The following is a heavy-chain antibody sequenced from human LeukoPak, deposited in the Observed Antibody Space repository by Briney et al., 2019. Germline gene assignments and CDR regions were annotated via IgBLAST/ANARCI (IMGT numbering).Heavy chain of an antibody. Sequence: SETLPLTCAVYGGSFSGYYWSWIRQPPGKGLELIGEINHSGSTNYNPSLKSRVTISVDTSKNQFSLKLSSVTAADTAVYYCARHRGYSYGSFDYWGQGTLVTVSS. D-gene: IGHD5-18*01. J-gene: IGHJ4*02. CDR3: ARHRGYSYGSFDY. CDR2: INHSGST. V-gene: IGHV4-34*01. CDR1: GGSFSGYY.